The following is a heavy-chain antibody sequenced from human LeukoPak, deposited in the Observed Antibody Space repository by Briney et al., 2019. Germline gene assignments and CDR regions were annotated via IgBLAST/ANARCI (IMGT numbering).Heavy chain of an antibody. CDR3: ARDGEVVAATYYYYYVDV. J-gene: IGHJ6*03. CDR1: GGTFSSYA. V-gene: IGHV1-69*05. CDR2: IIPIFGTA. D-gene: IGHD2-15*01. Sequence: VASVKVSRKASGGTFSSYAISWVRQAPGQGLEWMGRIIPIFGTANYAQKFQGRVTITTDESTSTAYMELSSLRSEDTAVYYCARDGEVVAATYYYYYVDVWGKGTTVTVSS.